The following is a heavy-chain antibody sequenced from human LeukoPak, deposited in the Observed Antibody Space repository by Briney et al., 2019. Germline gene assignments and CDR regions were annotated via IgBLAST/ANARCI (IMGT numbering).Heavy chain of an antibody. Sequence: GGSLRLSCAASGFTFSSYGMQWVRQAPGKGLEWVAVVSYDGTKKYYTDSVKGRFTISRDNSKNTLDLQMNSPRTEDTAMYYCAKEATGRTSSHFDNWGQGTLVTVSS. V-gene: IGHV3-30*18. CDR3: AKEATGRTSSHFDN. J-gene: IGHJ4*02. CDR2: VSYDGTKK. D-gene: IGHD1-1*01. CDR1: GFTFSSYG.